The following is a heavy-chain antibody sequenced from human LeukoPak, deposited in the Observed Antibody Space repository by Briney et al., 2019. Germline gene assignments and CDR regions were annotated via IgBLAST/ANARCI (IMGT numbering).Heavy chain of an antibody. CDR3: AKDFGSGTGYMDV. D-gene: IGHD6-19*01. CDR2: ISGSGDNT. V-gene: IGHV3-23*01. CDR1: GFTFSSHG. J-gene: IGHJ6*03. Sequence: PGGSLRLSCAASGFTFSSHGMSWVRQAPGKGLEWVTTISGSGDNTYYADSVKGRFTISTDNSKNTLYLQMNSLRAEDTAVYYCAKDFGSGTGYMDVWGKGTTVTVSS.